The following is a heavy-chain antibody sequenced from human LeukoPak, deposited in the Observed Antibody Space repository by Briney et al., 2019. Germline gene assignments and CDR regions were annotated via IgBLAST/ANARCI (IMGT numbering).Heavy chain of an antibody. CDR1: GFTFSSYW. CDR3: AREWGGQYQLLKYSSSSGAFDI. D-gene: IGHD6-6*01. V-gene: IGHV3-74*01. Sequence: GGSLRLSCAASGFTFSSYWMHWVRQAPGKGLVWVARINTDGSSTSYADSVKGRFTISRDNGKITLYLQMNSLRAEDTAVYYCAREWGGQYQLLKYSSSSGAFDIWGQGTMVTVSS. CDR2: INTDGSST. J-gene: IGHJ3*02.